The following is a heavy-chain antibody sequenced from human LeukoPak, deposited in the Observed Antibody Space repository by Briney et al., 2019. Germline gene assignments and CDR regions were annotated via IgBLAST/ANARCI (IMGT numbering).Heavy chain of an antibody. Sequence: SETLSLTCTVSGGSISSGDYYWSWIRQPPGKGLEWIGYIYYSGSTYYNPSLKSRVTISVDTSKNQFSLKLSPVTAADTAVYYCARATYDFWSPEPDYWGQGTLVTVSS. V-gene: IGHV4-30-4*08. CDR1: GGSISSGDYY. J-gene: IGHJ4*02. CDR3: ARATYDFWSPEPDY. D-gene: IGHD3-3*01. CDR2: IYYSGST.